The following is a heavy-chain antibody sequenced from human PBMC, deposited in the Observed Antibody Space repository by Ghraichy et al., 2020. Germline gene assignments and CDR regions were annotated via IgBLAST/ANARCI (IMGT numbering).Heavy chain of an antibody. CDR3: ARLPMD. Sequence: GSLRLSCTVSGDSISSSDYYWGWIRQPPGKGLEWIGSILHSGSTYYNASFESRVTIFVDMSKNQLSLKLTSVTAADTAVYYCARLPMDWGQGALVTVSS. CDR1: GDSISSSDYY. J-gene: IGHJ4*02. V-gene: IGHV4-39*01. D-gene: IGHD2-8*01. CDR2: ILHSGST.